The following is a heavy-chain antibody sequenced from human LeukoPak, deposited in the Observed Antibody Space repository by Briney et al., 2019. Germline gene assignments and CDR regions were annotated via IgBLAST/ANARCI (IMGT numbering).Heavy chain of an antibody. Sequence: GGSLRLSCAASGFTFSGYWMHWVRQAPGKGLVWVSRVATGGTGPSYADSVRGRFTISRDNAKNTLYLQMNSLSAEDTAVYFCTRDMGPYGGSPGASWGQGTLVTVSS. CDR2: VATGGTGP. CDR1: GFTFSGYW. J-gene: IGHJ5*02. V-gene: IGHV3-74*01. D-gene: IGHD4-23*01. CDR3: TRDMGPYGGSPGAS.